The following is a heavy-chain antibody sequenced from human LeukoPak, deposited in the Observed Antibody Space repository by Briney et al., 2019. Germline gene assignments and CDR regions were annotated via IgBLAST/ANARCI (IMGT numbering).Heavy chain of an antibody. J-gene: IGHJ4*02. V-gene: IGHV1-69*13. CDR1: GGTFSNYA. D-gene: IGHD6-19*01. CDR2: IIPIFGTA. Sequence: SVKVSCKASGGTFSNYAISWVRQAPGQGLEWMGGIIPIFGTASYAQKFQGRVTITADESTSTAYMELSSLRSEDTAVYYCAKVGAAYSSGWYGGYYFDYWGQGTLATVSS. CDR3: AKVGAAYSSGWYGGYYFDY.